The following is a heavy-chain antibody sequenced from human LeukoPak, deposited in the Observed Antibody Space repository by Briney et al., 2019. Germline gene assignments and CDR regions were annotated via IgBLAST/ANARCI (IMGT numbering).Heavy chain of an antibody. CDR1: GFTFSDYY. Sequence: GGSLRLSCAASGFTFSDYYMSWIRQAPGKGLEWVSYISSSSSYTNYADSVKGRFTISRDNAKNSLYLQMNSLRAEDTAVYYCAKGGVCSSTSCYIDYWGQGTLVTVSS. J-gene: IGHJ4*02. CDR2: ISSSSSYT. V-gene: IGHV3-11*06. CDR3: AKGGVCSSTSCYIDY. D-gene: IGHD2-2*02.